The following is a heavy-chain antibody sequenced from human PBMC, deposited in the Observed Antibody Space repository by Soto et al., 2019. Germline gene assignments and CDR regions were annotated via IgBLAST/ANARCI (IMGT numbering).Heavy chain of an antibody. CDR1: GYTLTELS. V-gene: IGHV1-24*01. CDR3: ATDTIFGVVTPRPYYYYGMDV. D-gene: IGHD3-3*01. J-gene: IGHJ6*02. Sequence: ASVKVSCKVSGYTLTELSMHWVRQAPGKGLEWMGGFDPEDGETIYAQKFQGRVTMTEDTSTDTAYMELSSLRSEDTAVYYCATDTIFGVVTPRPYYYYGMDVWAKGPRSPSP. CDR2: FDPEDGET.